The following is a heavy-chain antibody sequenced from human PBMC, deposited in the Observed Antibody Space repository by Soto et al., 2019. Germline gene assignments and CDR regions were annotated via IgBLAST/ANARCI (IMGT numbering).Heavy chain of an antibody. J-gene: IGHJ4*02. CDR2: ISYDGSNK. CDR3: ARALQTSGPFDY. V-gene: IGHV3-30-3*01. CDR1: GFTFSSYA. Sequence: GGSLRLSCAASGFTFSSYAIHWVRQAPGKGLEWVAVISYDGSNKYYADSVKGRFTISRDNSKNTLYLQMNSLRAEDTAVYYWARALQTSGPFDYWGQGTLVTVSS. D-gene: IGHD3-10*01.